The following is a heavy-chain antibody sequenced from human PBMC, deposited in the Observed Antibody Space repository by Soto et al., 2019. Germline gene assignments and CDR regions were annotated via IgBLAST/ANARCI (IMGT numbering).Heavy chain of an antibody. CDR1: GYSFTNYG. J-gene: IGHJ4*02. D-gene: IGHD6-13*01. CDR3: PSRLAAAELV. V-gene: IGHV1-18*01. CDR2: INPYNGNT. Sequence: QVQLVQSGAEVKKPGASVKVSCKASGYSFTNYGISWVRQAPGQGLEWMGWINPYNGNTNYAQKLQGRVTMTTDTSTSTAYMELRSLRSDDTAVYYCPSRLAAAELVWGQGTLATGSS.